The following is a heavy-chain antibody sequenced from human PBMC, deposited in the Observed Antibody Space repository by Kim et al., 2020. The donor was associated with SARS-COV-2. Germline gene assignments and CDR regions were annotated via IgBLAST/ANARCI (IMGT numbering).Heavy chain of an antibody. CDR1: GGSISSYY. CDR2: IYYSGST. D-gene: IGHD3-10*01. Sequence: SETLSLTCTVSGGSISSYYWSWIRQPPGKGLEWIGYIYYSGSTNYNPSLKSRVTISVDTSKNQFSLKLSSVTAADTAVYYCARVGGSGSYYYPLTSWFDPWGQGTLVTVSS. J-gene: IGHJ5*02. CDR3: ARVGGSGSYYYPLTSWFDP. V-gene: IGHV4-59*13.